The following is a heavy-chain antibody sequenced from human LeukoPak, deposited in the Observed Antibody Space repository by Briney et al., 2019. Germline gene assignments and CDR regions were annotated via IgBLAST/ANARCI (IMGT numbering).Heavy chain of an antibody. CDR1: GFTVSSNY. CDR3: ARGYSSDN. Sequence: GGSLRLSCAASGFTVSSNYMSWVRQAAGKGLEWVSVIYSGGSTYYADSVKGRFTISRDNSKDTLYLQMNSLRAEDAAVYYCARGYSSDNWGQGTLVTVSS. D-gene: IGHD2-21*01. J-gene: IGHJ4*02. CDR2: IYSGGST. V-gene: IGHV3-66*01.